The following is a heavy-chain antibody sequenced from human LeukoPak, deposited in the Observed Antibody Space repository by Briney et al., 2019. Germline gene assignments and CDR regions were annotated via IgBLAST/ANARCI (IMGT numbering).Heavy chain of an antibody. V-gene: IGHV3-48*01. D-gene: IGHD2-2*01. CDR1: GFTFSSHS. J-gene: IGHJ4*02. CDR2: IGISSGNT. Sequence: GGSLRLSCAASGFTFSSHSMNWVRQAPGKGLEWISYIGISSGNTKYADSVKGRFTISGDKAKNSVYLQMNSLRVEDTAVYYCARDTKYAFDNWGQGTLVTVSS. CDR3: ARDTKYAFDN.